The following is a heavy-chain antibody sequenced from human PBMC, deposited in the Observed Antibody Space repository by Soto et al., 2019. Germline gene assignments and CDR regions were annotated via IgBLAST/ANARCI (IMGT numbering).Heavy chain of an antibody. J-gene: IGHJ6*02. V-gene: IGHV4-34*01. D-gene: IGHD2-15*01. CDR1: GGSFSCYY. CDR2: INHSGST. Sequence: SETLARTCAVYGGSFSCYYWSWIRQPPGEGLELIGEINHSGSTNYNPSLKSRVTISVDTSKNHCSLKLSSVTAADTAVYYCAGGQDIVVVVDPPPSYVMDVWGEATTVHVSS. CDR3: AGGQDIVVVVDPPPSYVMDV.